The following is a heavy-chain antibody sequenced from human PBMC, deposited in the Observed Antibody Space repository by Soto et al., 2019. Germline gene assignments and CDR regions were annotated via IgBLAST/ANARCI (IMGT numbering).Heavy chain of an antibody. V-gene: IGHV4-31*03. J-gene: IGHJ5*02. CDR1: GGSISSGGYY. D-gene: IGHD3-3*01. CDR2: IYYSGST. Sequence: SETLSLTCTVSGGSISSGGYYWSWTRQHPGKGLEWIGYIYYSGSTYYNPSLKSRVTISVDTSKNQFSLKLSSVTAADTAVYYCARGFWSGSLNWFDPWGQGTLVTVSS. CDR3: ARGFWSGSLNWFDP.